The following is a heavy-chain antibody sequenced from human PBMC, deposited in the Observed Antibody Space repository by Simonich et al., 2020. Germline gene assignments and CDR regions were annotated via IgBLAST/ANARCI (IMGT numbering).Heavy chain of an antibody. CDR2: LYRGGST. J-gene: IGHJ4*02. Sequence: EVQLVESGGGLIQPGGSLRLSCAASGFTVSSNYMSWVRQAPGKGREWVSVLYRGGSTYYADSVKGRFTISRDNSKNTLYLQINSRRAEDTAVYYCARWTATGYYFDYWGQGTLVTVSS. CDR3: ARWTATGYYFDY. V-gene: IGHV3-53*01. CDR1: GFTVSSNY. D-gene: IGHD1-1*01.